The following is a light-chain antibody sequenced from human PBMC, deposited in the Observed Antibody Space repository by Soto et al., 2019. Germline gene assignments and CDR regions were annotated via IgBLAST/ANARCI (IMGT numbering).Light chain of an antibody. CDR2: DNN. V-gene: IGLV1-51*01. Sequence: QSVLTQPPSVSAAPGQKVTISCSGSSSNSGNNYVLWYQQLPGTAPKLLIYDNNKRPSGIPDRFSGSKSGTSGTLCITGLQTGDEADYYCGTWDNSLTSVVFGGGTKLTVL. CDR3: GTWDNSLTSVV. CDR1: SSNSGNNY. J-gene: IGLJ3*02.